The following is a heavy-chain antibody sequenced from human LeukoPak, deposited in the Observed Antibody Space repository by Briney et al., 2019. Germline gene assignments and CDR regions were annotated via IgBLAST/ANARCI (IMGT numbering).Heavy chain of an antibody. CDR1: GLNFRTYA. Sequence: GGSLRLSCTASGLNFRTYAMSWVRQAPGKGLEWVSSIGTDDTKFYGDSVKGRFTISRDNSKNTLYLQMNSLSAEDTAEYYCAKGETEGGGLAHAYWGQGTLVTVSS. J-gene: IGHJ4*02. V-gene: IGHV3-23*01. D-gene: IGHD2-15*01. CDR3: AKGETEGGGLAHAY. CDR2: IGTDDTK.